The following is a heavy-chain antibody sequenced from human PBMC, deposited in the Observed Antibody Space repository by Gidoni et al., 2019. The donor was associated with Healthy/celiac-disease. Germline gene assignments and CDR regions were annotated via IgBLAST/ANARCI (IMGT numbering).Heavy chain of an antibody. CDR1: GGSFSGYY. J-gene: IGHJ4*02. Sequence: QVQLQQWGAGLLKPSETLSLTCAVYGGSFSGYYWRWIRQPPGKGLEWIGEINHSGSTNYNPSLKSRVTISVDTSKNQFSLKLSSVTAADTAVYYCAREGKLGYCSSTSCYGRGYYFDYWGQGTLVTVSS. V-gene: IGHV4-34*01. CDR3: AREGKLGYCSSTSCYGRGYYFDY. D-gene: IGHD2-2*01. CDR2: INHSGST.